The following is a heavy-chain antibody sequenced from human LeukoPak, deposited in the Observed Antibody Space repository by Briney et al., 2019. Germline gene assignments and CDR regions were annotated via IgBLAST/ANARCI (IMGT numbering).Heavy chain of an antibody. J-gene: IGHJ5*02. CDR2: ISSSGSTI. Sequence: GGSLRLSCAASGFTFSDYYMSWIRQAPGKGLEWVSYISSSGSTIYYADSVKGRFTISRDNAKNSLYLQMNSLRAEDTAVYYCATGYSSGWYKLGFDPWGQGALVTVSS. CDR3: ATGYSSGWYKLGFDP. D-gene: IGHD6-19*01. CDR1: GFTFSDYY. V-gene: IGHV3-11*01.